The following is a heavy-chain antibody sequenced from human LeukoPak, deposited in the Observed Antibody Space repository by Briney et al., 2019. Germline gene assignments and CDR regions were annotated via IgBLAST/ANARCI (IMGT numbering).Heavy chain of an antibody. CDR2: INHSGTT. J-gene: IGHJ5*02. CDR3: ARGYPDSSGYYCGSWFDP. CDR1: GGSFSCYY. D-gene: IGHD3-22*01. V-gene: IGHV4-34*01. Sequence: PSETLSLTCAVYGGSFSCYYCRWIRQTPGKGLEWIGEINHSGTTNYNPSLKSRVTISVDTPKNQFSLELSSVTAADTAVYYCARGYPDSSGYYCGSWFDPWGQGTLVTVSS.